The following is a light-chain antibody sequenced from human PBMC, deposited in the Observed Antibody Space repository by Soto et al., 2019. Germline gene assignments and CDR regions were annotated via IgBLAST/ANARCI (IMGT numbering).Light chain of an antibody. CDR2: DNN. Sequence: QSVLTQPPSVSAAPGQKVTISCSGSSSNMGNNLVAWYQQLPGTAPKLLIYDNNNRLSGIPDRFSGSKSGTSATLGITGLQTGDEADYYCATWDSSLSAVVFGGGTKLTVL. CDR3: ATWDSSLSAVV. CDR1: SSNMGNNL. V-gene: IGLV1-51*01. J-gene: IGLJ2*01.